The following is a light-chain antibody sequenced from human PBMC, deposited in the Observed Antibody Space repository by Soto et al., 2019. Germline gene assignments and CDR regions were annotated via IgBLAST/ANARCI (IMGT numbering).Light chain of an antibody. Sequence: QSALTQPASVSGSPGQSITISCTGTSSDVGRYNLVSWYQHHPGKAPKLMSYGDNKRPSGISNRFSGSRSGNTASLTISGLQAEDEADYHGCSYADGNTVVFGGGTQLTVL. J-gene: IGLJ2*01. CDR2: GDN. CDR1: SSDVGRYNL. CDR3: CSYADGNTVV. V-gene: IGLV2-23*01.